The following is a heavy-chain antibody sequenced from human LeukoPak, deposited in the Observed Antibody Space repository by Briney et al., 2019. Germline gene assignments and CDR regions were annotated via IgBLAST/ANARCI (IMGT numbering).Heavy chain of an antibody. J-gene: IGHJ6*02. Sequence: GGSLRLSCAASGFTFSSYGMHWVRQAPGKGLEWVAVIWYDGSNKYYADSVKGRFTISRDNSKNTLYLQMNSLRAEDTAVYYCARERRWLQPYDGMDVWGQGTTVTVSS. CDR2: IWYDGSNK. V-gene: IGHV3-33*01. D-gene: IGHD5-24*01. CDR3: ARERRWLQPYDGMDV. CDR1: GFTFSSYG.